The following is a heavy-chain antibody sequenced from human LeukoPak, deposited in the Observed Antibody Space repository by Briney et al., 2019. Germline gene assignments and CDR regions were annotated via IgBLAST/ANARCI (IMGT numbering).Heavy chain of an antibody. CDR3: ARSKGFSYANYFDY. CDR2: IYPGDSDT. D-gene: IGHD5-18*01. Sequence: GESLKISCMGSGYTFITYWIGWVRQMPGKGLAWMGVIYPGDSDTRYSPSFQGQVTISADKSISTAYLQWSSLKASDTAMYYCARSKGFSYANYFDYWGQGTLVTVSS. CDR1: GYTFITYW. J-gene: IGHJ4*02. V-gene: IGHV5-51*03.